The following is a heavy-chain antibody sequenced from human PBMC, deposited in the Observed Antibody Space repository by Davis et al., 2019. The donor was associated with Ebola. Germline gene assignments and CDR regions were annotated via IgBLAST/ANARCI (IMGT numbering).Heavy chain of an antibody. CDR1: GFTFSRYS. CDR2: ISSRSSYI. CDR3: ARDRKLTENFFYFYGMDV. Sequence: GESLKISCAASGFTFSRYSMNWVRQAPGKGLEWVSSISSRSSYIYYADSVKGRFTISRDNSKNKVYLQMNNVRAEDTAVYYCARDRKLTENFFYFYGMDVWGQGTTVTVSS. V-gene: IGHV3-21*01. D-gene: IGHD1-14*01. J-gene: IGHJ6*02.